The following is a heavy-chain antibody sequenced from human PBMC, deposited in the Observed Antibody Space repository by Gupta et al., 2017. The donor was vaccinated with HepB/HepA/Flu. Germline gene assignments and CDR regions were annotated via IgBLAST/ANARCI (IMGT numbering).Heavy chain of an antibody. CDR1: GLIFNNFA. V-gene: IGHV3-30*03. CDR2: ISSDGSNT. Sequence: QVHLVQSGGGVVEPGSSLRLACAASGLIFNNFAMPWVRQAPGRGLEWVAVISSDGSNTYYGDSVKGRFTISRDNSNSTLYLQMNSLTIDDSALYFCAGNYSNSAVDVWGQGTTVTVSS. D-gene: IGHD3-10*01. J-gene: IGHJ6*02. CDR3: AGNYSNSAVDV.